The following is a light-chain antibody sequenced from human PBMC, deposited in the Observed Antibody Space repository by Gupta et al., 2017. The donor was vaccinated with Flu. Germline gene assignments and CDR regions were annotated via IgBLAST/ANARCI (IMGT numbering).Light chain of an antibody. J-gene: IGLJ1*01. V-gene: IGLV2-14*03. CDR1: NSDLGIFNF. CDR2: DVS. Sequence: TNSDLGIFNFVSWFQHYPGKAPKLLIYDVSYRPSWVSDRFSGSKSGNTASLTISGLQAEDEADYYCCSYRSGTTFVFGTGTKVTVL. CDR3: CSYRSGTTFV.